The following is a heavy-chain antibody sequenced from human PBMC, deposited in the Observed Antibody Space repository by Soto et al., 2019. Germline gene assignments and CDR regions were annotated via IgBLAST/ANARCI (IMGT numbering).Heavy chain of an antibody. CDR1: GGSISSGGYS. J-gene: IGHJ4*02. CDR2: MYHSGST. CDR3: ALAAAGTGLFDY. Sequence: SETLSLTCAVSGGSISSGGYSWSWIRQPPGKGLEWIGYMYHSGSTYYNPSLKSRVTISIDRSKNQFSLKLSSVTAADTAVYYCALAAAGTGLFDYWGQGTLVTVSS. V-gene: IGHV4-30-2*02. D-gene: IGHD6-13*01.